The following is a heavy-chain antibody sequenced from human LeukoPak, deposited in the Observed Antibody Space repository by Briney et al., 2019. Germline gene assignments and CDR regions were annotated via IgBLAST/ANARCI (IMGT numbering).Heavy chain of an antibody. CDR1: RFTFSTYA. D-gene: IGHD3-22*01. J-gene: IGHJ4*02. CDR3: AKGVASGRIVVVITTVFDY. Sequence: PGGSLRLSCAASRFTFSTYAMSWVRQAPGKGLEWVSAISGSGGSTYYADSVKGRFTISRDNSKNTLYLQMNSLRAEDTAVYYCAKGVASGRIVVVITTVFDYWGQGTLVTVSS. V-gene: IGHV3-23*01. CDR2: ISGSGGST.